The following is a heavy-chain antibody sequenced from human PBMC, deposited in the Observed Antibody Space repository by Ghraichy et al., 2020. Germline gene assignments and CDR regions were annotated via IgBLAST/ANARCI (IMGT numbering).Heavy chain of an antibody. J-gene: IGHJ6*02. V-gene: IGHV1-24*01. CDR1: GYTLTELS. CDR3: ATGNHGGSGYRRRYYGMDV. CDR2: FDPEDGET. D-gene: IGHD3-22*01. Sequence: ASVKVSCKVSGYTLTELSMHWVRQAPGKGLEWMGGFDPEDGETIYAQKFQGRVTMTEDTSTDTAYMELSSLRSEDTAVYYCATGNHGGSGYRRRYYGMDVWGQGTTVTVSS.